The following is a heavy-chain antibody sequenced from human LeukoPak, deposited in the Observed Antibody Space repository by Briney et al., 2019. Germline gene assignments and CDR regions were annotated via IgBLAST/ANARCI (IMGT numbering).Heavy chain of an antibody. CDR2: IVVGSGST. D-gene: IGHD3-3*01. V-gene: IGHV1-58*02. Sequence: SVKVSCKASGFTFSTSVMHWVRLTRGPRREWIGWIVVGSGSTNYAQNFQGRVTLTRDMSTNTAYMEVSSLTSEDTAIYYCAAELKIGDIYFDPWGQGTLVTVSS. J-gene: IGHJ5*02. CDR3: AAELKIGDIYFDP. CDR1: GFTFSTSV.